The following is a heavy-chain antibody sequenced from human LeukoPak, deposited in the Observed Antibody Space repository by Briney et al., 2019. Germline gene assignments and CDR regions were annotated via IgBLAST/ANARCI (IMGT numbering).Heavy chain of an antibody. J-gene: IGHJ4*02. CDR1: GGSISSSSYY. CDR2: IYYSGST. Sequence: PSETLSLTCTVSGGSISSSSYYWGWIRQPPGKGLEWIGSIYYSGSTYYNPSLKSRVTISVDTSKNQFSLKLSSVTAADTAVYYWAKPAGHMGWAQETLVPVSS. V-gene: IGHV4-39*01. CDR3: AKPAGHMG. D-gene: IGHD2-21*01.